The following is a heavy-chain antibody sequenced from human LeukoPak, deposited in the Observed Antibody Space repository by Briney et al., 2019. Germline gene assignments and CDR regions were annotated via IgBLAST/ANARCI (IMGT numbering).Heavy chain of an antibody. CDR2: ISGDGATT. CDR3: ATNSRMVRGVLEC. V-gene: IGHV3-43*01. J-gene: IGHJ4*02. Sequence: PGGSLRLSCAASGFTFHDYPMHWVRHTPGKGLEWVSLISGDGATTYYADSVKGRFTISRDNSKNSLYLQMNSLRTEDTALYSCATNSRMVRGVLECWGQGTLVTVSS. CDR1: GFTFHDYP. D-gene: IGHD3-10*01.